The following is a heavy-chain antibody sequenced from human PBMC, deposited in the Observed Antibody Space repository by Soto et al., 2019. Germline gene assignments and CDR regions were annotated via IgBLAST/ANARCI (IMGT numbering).Heavy chain of an antibody. CDR3: ARIQSGGYWIVDT. J-gene: IGHJ5*02. CDR1: GFTFSSYE. Sequence: EVQLVESGGGLVQPGGSLRLSCAASGFTFSSYEMNWVRQAPGKGLEWVSYISSSGSSIFYADSVKGRFTISRDNAKNSLYLQMNSLRAEDTAVYYCARIQSGGYWIVDTWGQGTLVTVSS. V-gene: IGHV3-48*03. CDR2: ISSSGSSI. D-gene: IGHD1-26*01.